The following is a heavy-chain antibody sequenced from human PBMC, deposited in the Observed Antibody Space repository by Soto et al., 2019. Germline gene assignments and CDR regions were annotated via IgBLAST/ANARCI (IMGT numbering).Heavy chain of an antibody. Sequence: GESLRLSCTASGFTFSSYSMHWVRQAPGKGLEWVTVIPSGGGEIFYSYSVKGRFTISRDNSKNTLYLQMNSLRAEDRAVYYCAKDHYYDSSGYQKASLYYFDYWGQGTLVTVSS. J-gene: IGHJ4*02. CDR1: GFTFSSYS. V-gene: IGHV3-30*18. CDR3: AKDHYYDSSGYQKASLYYFDY. D-gene: IGHD3-22*01. CDR2: IPSGGGEI.